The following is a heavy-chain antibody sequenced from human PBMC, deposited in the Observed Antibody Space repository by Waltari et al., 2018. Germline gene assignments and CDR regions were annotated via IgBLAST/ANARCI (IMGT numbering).Heavy chain of an antibody. V-gene: IGHV4-38-2*01. CDR2: IYHSGRT. J-gene: IGHJ4*02. D-gene: IGHD3-10*01. Sequence: QVQLQESGPGLVKPSETLSLTCAVSGYSISSGYYCGWIRQPPGKGLEWIGSIYHSGRTYYNPSLKSRGTRSVDTSKTQFSLKLSSVTAADTAVYYCARRGGAASGYYFDYWGQGTLVTVSS. CDR3: ARRGGAASGYYFDY. CDR1: GYSISSGYY.